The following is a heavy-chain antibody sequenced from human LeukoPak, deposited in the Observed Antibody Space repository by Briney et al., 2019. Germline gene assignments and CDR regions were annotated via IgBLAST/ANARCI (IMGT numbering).Heavy chain of an antibody. D-gene: IGHD2-2*01. V-gene: IGHV4-59*11. Sequence: PSETLSLTCTVSGGSISGHYWTWIRLPPGKGLELVGHNFSTGATHYNPSLRGRVTLSIDTSKNQFSLTLTSVNVEDTAVYYCARFSTRFGSGCSDASCYVHYWGQGTQVTVSP. CDR2: NFSTGAT. CDR3: ARFSTRFGSGCSDASCYVHY. J-gene: IGHJ4*02. CDR1: GGSISGHY.